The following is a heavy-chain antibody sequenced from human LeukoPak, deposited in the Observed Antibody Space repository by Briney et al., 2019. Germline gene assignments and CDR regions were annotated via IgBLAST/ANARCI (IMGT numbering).Heavy chain of an antibody. D-gene: IGHD4-23*01. Sequence: GASVKVSCKASGGTFSSYAISWVQQAPGQGLEWMGGIIPIFGTANYAQKFQGRVTITADESTSTAYMELSSLRSEDTAVYYCAREADYGGRLVGDIWGQGTMVTVSS. CDR3: AREADYGGRLVGDI. CDR1: GGTFSSYA. V-gene: IGHV1-69*01. J-gene: IGHJ3*02. CDR2: IIPIFGTA.